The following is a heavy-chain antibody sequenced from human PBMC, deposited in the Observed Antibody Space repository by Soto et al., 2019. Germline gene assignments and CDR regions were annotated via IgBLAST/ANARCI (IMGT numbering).Heavy chain of an antibody. J-gene: IGHJ6*02. CDR1: GFTFSSYS. CDR3: ARDRVCYCNGIDG. Sequence: EVQLVESGGGLVKPVGSLRLSCAASGFTFSSYSMNWFRQAPGKGLEWVSSISSSSRYIYYADSVKGRFTISRDNAQNYLYLQMNSLRAEYTAVDYCARDRVCYCNGIDGWGQGTTVTVCS. V-gene: IGHV3-21*01. CDR2: ISSSSRYI. D-gene: IGHD6-6*01.